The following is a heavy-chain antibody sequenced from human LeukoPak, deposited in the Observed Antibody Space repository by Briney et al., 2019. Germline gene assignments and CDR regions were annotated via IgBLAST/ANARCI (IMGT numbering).Heavy chain of an antibody. D-gene: IGHD6-13*01. J-gene: IGHJ4*02. CDR3: AKGRDSRSWEGVFDY. CDR1: GFTFSSYA. V-gene: IGHV3-23*01. CDR2: ISGSGGST. Sequence: GGSLRLSCAASGFTFSSYAMSWVRQAPGKGLEWVSAISGSGGSTYYADSVKGRFTISRDNSKNTLYLQMNSLRAEDTAVYYCAKGRDSRSWEGVFDYWGQGTLVTVSS.